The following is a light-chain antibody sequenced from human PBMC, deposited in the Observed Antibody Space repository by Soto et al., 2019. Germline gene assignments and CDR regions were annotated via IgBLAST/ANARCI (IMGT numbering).Light chain of an antibody. CDR3: LQYYTYPRY. Sequence: AIRLTQSPSSLSASTGHRVTITCRATQGISSFLAWYQQKPGNPPNLLIYGASHLKSGVPSRFSGSGSWTAFTLTISSLQSEEFATDYCLQYYTYPRYFSPRTKVDI. V-gene: IGKV1-8*01. CDR1: QGISSF. CDR2: GAS. J-gene: IGKJ3*01.